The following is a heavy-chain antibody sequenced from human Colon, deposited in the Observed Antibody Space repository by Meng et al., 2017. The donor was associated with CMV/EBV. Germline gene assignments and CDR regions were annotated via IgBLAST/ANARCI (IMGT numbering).Heavy chain of an antibody. V-gene: IGHV1-69*10. CDR2: IIPILGIA. Sequence: SVKVSCKASGGTFSSYAISWVRQAPGQGLEWMGGIIPILGIANYAQKFQGRVTITADKSTSTAYMELSGLRSDDTAIYYCARGENLTGDDSWGQGTVVTVSS. J-gene: IGHJ5*01. CDR3: ARGENLTGDDS. CDR1: GGTFSSYA. D-gene: IGHD1-20*01.